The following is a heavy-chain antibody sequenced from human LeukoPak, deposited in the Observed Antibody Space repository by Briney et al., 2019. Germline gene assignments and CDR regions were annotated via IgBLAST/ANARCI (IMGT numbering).Heavy chain of an antibody. CDR1: GFTFSSFE. V-gene: IGHV3-48*03. D-gene: IGHD3-9*01. Sequence: GGSLRLSCAASGFTFSSFEMNWVRQAPGRGLEWISYISSSGTTIHYADSVKGRFTISRDNAKNSLYLQMNSLRAEDTAVYYCAKDAFDWTTAAIDYWGQGTLVTVSS. J-gene: IGHJ4*02. CDR2: ISSSGTTI. CDR3: AKDAFDWTTAAIDY.